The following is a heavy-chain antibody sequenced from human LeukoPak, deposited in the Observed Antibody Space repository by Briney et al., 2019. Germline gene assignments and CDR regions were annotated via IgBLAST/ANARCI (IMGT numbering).Heavy chain of an antibody. CDR3: ARVYYDSRGYPGDDAFDI. V-gene: IGHV4-34*01. CDR1: GGSFSGYY. Sequence: KTSETLSLTCAVYGGSFSGYYWSWIRQPPGKGLEWIGEINHSGSTNYNPSLKSRVTISVDTSKNQFSLKPSSVTAADTAVYYCARVYYDSRGYPGDDAFDIWGQGTMVTVSS. D-gene: IGHD3-22*01. J-gene: IGHJ3*02. CDR2: INHSGST.